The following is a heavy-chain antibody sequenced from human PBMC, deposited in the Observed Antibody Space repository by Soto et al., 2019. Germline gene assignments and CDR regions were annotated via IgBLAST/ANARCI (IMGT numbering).Heavy chain of an antibody. CDR3: AKRSGWYCY. Sequence: GGSLRLSCAASGFTFSSYAMSWVRQAPGKGLEWVSAISGSGGTTYCADSVRGRFTISRDNSKNTLYLQMNSLRAEDTAVYYCAKRSGWYCYWGQGTLVTVSS. J-gene: IGHJ4*02. CDR2: ISGSGGTT. CDR1: GFTFSSYA. V-gene: IGHV3-23*01. D-gene: IGHD6-19*01.